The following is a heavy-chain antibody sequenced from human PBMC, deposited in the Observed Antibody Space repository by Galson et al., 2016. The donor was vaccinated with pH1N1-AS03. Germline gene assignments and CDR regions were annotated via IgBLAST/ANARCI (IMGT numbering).Heavy chain of an antibody. J-gene: IGHJ4*02. V-gene: IGHV3-53*01. D-gene: IGHD5-24*01. CDR2: IYTGGDT. CDR3: ASVDSSTYSDGWVPFDY. Sequence: SLRLSCAVSGLSVAKNYMSWVRQAPGKGLEWVASIYTGGDTFYTDSLRGRFTISRDDSKNPLYLQMNSLRAADTAMYYCASVDSSTYSDGWVPFDYWGQGTLVTVSS. CDR1: GLSVAKNY.